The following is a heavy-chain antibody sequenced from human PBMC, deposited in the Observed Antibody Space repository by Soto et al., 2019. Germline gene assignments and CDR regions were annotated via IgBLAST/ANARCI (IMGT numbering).Heavy chain of an antibody. CDR1: GFTFSSYA. V-gene: IGHV3-23*01. CDR3: AKEQYYYDSSGYQDPKRSYFDY. Sequence: GGSLRLSCAASGFTFSSYAMSWVRQAPGKGLEWVSAISGSGGSTYYADSVKGRFTISRDNSKNTLYLQMNSLRAEDTAVYYCAKEQYYYDSSGYQDPKRSYFDYWGQGTLVTVSS. D-gene: IGHD3-22*01. J-gene: IGHJ4*02. CDR2: ISGSGGST.